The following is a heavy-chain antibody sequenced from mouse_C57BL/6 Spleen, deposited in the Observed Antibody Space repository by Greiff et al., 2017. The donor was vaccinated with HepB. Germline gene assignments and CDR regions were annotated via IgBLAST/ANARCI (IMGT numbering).Heavy chain of an antibody. J-gene: IGHJ4*01. Sequence: QLQQSGAELVKPGASVKMSCKASGYTFTTYPIEWMKQNHGKSLEWIGNFHPYNDDTKYNEKFKGKATLTVEKSSSTVYLELSRLTSDDSAVYYCARGIYYDSSSWGYAMDYWGQGTSVTVSS. V-gene: IGHV1-47*01. CDR1: GYTFTTYP. CDR2: FHPYNDDT. CDR3: ARGIYYDSSSWGYAMDY. D-gene: IGHD2-4*01.